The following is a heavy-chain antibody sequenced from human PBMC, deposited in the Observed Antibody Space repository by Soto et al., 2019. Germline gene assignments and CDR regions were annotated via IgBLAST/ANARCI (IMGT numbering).Heavy chain of an antibody. CDR3: ARAPANHGDYMYYFDY. D-gene: IGHD4-17*01. CDR1: GYSFIYYY. CDR2: IDPNGGST. Sequence: ASVKVSCKXSGYSFIYYYIHWVRQAPGQGLEWMGLIDPNGGSTTYAQNFQGRITLTRDTSTSTVYMELSSLRSDDTAVYYCARAPANHGDYMYYFDYWGQGTLVTVS. V-gene: IGHV1-46*01. J-gene: IGHJ4*02.